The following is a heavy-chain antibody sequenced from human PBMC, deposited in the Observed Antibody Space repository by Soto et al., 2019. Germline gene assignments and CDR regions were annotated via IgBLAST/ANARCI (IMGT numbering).Heavy chain of an antibody. Sequence: SGVSLRLSCAASGFSFRNYAMNWVRQAPGKGLEWVSAISNSFSDGNTHYADSVKGRFTISRDNDKNTLYLQMNSLRAEDTAVYYCAKERRYCSSTSCPSWVYWGQGTLVTVSS. CDR3: AKERRYCSSTSCPSWVY. CDR2: ISNSFSDGNT. D-gene: IGHD2-2*01. J-gene: IGHJ4*02. V-gene: IGHV3-23*01. CDR1: GFSFRNYA.